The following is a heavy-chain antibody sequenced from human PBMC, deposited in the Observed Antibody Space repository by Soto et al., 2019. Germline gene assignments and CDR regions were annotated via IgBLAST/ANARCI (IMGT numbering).Heavy chain of an antibody. D-gene: IGHD1-26*01. V-gene: IGHV1-58*01. Sequence: GASVKVSCKASGFTFTSSAVQWVRQARGQRLEWIGWIVVGSGNTNYAQKFQERVTITRDMSTSTAYMELSSLRSEDTAVYYCAADPGGSYQTFDYWGQGTLVTVSS. CDR1: GFTFTSSA. J-gene: IGHJ4*02. CDR2: IVVGSGNT. CDR3: AADPGGSYQTFDY.